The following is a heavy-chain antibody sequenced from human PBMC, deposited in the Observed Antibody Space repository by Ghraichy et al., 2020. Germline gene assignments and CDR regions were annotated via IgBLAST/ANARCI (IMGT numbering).Heavy chain of an antibody. CDR1: GYTFTSYG. CDR3: ARDNGYGSGRRYYYYYGMDV. J-gene: IGHJ6*02. Sequence: ASVKVSCKASGYTFTSYGISWVRQAPGQGLEWMGWISAYNGNTNYAQKLQGRVTMTTDTSTSTAYMELRSLRSDDTAVYYCARDNGYGSGRRYYYYYGMDVWGQGTTVTVSS. V-gene: IGHV1-18*01. D-gene: IGHD3-10*01. CDR2: ISAYNGNT.